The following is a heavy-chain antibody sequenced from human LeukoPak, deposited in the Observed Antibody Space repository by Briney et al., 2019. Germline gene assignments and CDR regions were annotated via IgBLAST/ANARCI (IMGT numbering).Heavy chain of an antibody. CDR2: INAVNGNT. D-gene: IGHD2-2*01. Sequence: PLASVTVSCKASGYTFTSYAMHWVRQAPGQRLEWMGLINAVNGNTKYSQKFQGRVTINRDTSASTAYVELSSLRSDGTAVYYSARDVRGVPASELWGRGTLVTVSS. CDR3: ARDVRGVPASEL. V-gene: IGHV1-3*01. CDR1: GYTFTSYA. J-gene: IGHJ2*01.